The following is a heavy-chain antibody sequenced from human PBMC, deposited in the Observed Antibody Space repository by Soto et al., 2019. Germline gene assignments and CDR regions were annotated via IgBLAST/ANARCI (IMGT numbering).Heavy chain of an antibody. Sequence: GGSLRLSCAASGFTFSSYAMSWVRQAPGKGLEWVSAISGSGGSTYYADSVKGRFTISRDNSKNTLYLQMNSLRAEDTAVYYCAKVAYDFWSGYFASYYYYYYMDVWGKGTTVTVSS. CDR3: AKVAYDFWSGYFASYYYYYYMDV. D-gene: IGHD3-3*01. V-gene: IGHV3-23*01. CDR1: GFTFSSYA. CDR2: ISGSGGST. J-gene: IGHJ6*03.